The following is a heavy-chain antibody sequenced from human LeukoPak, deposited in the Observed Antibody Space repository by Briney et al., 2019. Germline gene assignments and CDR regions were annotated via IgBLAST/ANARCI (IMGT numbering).Heavy chain of an antibody. CDR1: GFTFRNYW. Sequence: GGSLRLSCAASGFTFRNYWMGWVRQAPGKGLEWVANTRPDGTAEYYADSVRGRFTTSRDNANNFLYLQMNSLRGEDTAVYYCARDGGLHTNFDYWGQGTLVTVSS. CDR3: ARDGGLHTNFDY. CDR2: TRPDGTAE. V-gene: IGHV3-7*01. J-gene: IGHJ4*02. D-gene: IGHD2-15*01.